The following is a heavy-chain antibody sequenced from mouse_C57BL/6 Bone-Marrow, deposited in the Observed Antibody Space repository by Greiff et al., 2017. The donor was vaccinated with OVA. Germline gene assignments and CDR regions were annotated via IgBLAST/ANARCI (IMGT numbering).Heavy chain of an antibody. V-gene: IGHV3-1*01. J-gene: IGHJ3*01. CDR2: ISYSGST. Sequence: EVKLQESGPGMVKPSQSLSLTCTVTGYSITSGYDWHWIRHFPGNKLEWMGYISYSGSTNYNPSLKSRISITHDTSKNHFFLKLNSVTTEDTATYYCARGYDYGFAYWGQGTLVTVSA. CDR1: GYSITSGYD. D-gene: IGHD2-4*01. CDR3: ARGYDYGFAY.